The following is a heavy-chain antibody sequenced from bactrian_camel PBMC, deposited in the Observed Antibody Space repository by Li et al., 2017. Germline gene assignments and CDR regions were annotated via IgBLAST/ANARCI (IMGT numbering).Heavy chain of an antibody. J-gene: IGHJ4*01. D-gene: IGHD1*01. CDR1: GFTFDDTD. V-gene: IGHV3S63*01. Sequence: HVQLVESGGGSVQAGGSLGLSCIASGFTFDDTDMAWYRQAQGNECELVSRINSDGSTEYLDSVKGRFTISRDSAQNTVYLQMNSLKPDDAAVYYCAALTPSLWLGYLPCEFAQGTQVTVS. CDR2: INSDGST.